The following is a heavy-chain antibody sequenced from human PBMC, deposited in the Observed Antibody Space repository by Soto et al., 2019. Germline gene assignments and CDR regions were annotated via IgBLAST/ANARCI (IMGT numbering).Heavy chain of an antibody. J-gene: IGHJ6*04. D-gene: IGHD4-17*01. CDR2: IIPIFGTA. CDR1: GGTFSSYV. Sequence: SVKVSCKASGGTFSSYVISWVLQAPGQGLEWMGGIIPIFGTANYAQKFQGRVTITADESTSTAYMELSSLRSEDTAVYYCARGSRITTVGTPRDYYYYYGMYGCGKGT. CDR3: ARGSRITTVGTPRDYYYYYGMYG. V-gene: IGHV1-69*13.